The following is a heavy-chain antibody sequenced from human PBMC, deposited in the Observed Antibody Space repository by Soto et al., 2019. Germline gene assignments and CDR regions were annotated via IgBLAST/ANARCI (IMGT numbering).Heavy chain of an antibody. CDR1: GGTFSSYA. Sequence: SVKVSCKASGGTFSSYAISWVRQAPGQGLEWMGGIIPIFGTANYAQKFQGRVTITADESTSTAYMELSSLRSEDTAVYYCARGSWDYASGGYYLFDYWGQGTLVTVAS. J-gene: IGHJ4*02. D-gene: IGHD3-22*01. V-gene: IGHV1-69*13. CDR3: ARGSWDYASGGYYLFDY. CDR2: IIPIFGTA.